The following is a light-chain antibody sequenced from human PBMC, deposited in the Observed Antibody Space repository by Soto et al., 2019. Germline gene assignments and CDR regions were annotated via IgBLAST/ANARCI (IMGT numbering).Light chain of an antibody. CDR1: QSLLHSNGYNY. J-gene: IGKJ4*01. V-gene: IGKV2-28*01. CDR2: LGS. CDR3: KQALQTLT. Sequence: DIVMTQSPLSLPVTPGEPASISCRSSQSLLHSNGYNYLDWYLQKPGQSPQLLIYLGSNRASGVPDRFSGSGSGTDFTLKISRVEAEDVGVYYCKQALQTLTFGGGTKLEIK.